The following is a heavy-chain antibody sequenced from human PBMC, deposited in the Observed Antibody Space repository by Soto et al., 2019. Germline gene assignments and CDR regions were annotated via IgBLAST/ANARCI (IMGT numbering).Heavy chain of an antibody. J-gene: IGHJ5*02. CDR2: ISAYNGNT. Sequence: ASVKVSCKASGYTFTSYGISWVRQAPGQGLEWMGWISAYNGNTNYAQKLQGRVTMTTDTSTSTAYMELSSLRSEDTAVYYCARDNSGYDYYTWFDPWGQGTLVTVSS. CDR1: GYTFTSYG. CDR3: ARDNSGYDYYTWFDP. D-gene: IGHD5-12*01. V-gene: IGHV1-18*01.